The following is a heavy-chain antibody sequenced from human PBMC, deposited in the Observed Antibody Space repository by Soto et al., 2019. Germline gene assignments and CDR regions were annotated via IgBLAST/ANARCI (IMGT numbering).Heavy chain of an antibody. V-gene: IGHV1-46*01. J-gene: IGHJ1*01. CDR3: AREMGQLSIAVAGTGGDFQH. CDR2: INPSGGST. CDR1: GYTFTSYY. Sequence: QVQLVQSGAEVKKPGASVKVSCKASGYTFTSYYMHWVRQAPGQGLEWMGIINPSGGSTSYAQKFQGRVTMTRDTSTSTVYMELSSLRSEDTAVYYCAREMGQLSIAVAGTGGDFQHWGQGTLVTVSS. D-gene: IGHD6-19*01.